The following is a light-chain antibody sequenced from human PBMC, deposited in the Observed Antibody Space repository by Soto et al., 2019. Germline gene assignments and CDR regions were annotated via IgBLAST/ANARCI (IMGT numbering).Light chain of an antibody. Sequence: DIQMTQSPSTLSASVGDRVTITCRASQSISSWLAWYQQKPGKAPKLLFYDASSLESGVPSRFSGSGSGTEFTLTISSLQPDDFATYYCQQYNSYSSLTFGGGTKVDIK. CDR2: DAS. CDR1: QSISSW. CDR3: QQYNSYSSLT. J-gene: IGKJ4*01. V-gene: IGKV1-5*01.